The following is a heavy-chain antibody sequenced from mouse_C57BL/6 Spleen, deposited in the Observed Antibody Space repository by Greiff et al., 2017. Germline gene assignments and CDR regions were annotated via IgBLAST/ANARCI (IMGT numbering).Heavy chain of an antibody. Sequence: EVQLVESGGGLVKPGGSLTLSCAASGFTFSSYAMSWVRQTPEKRLEWVANISDGGSYTYYPDHVEGSFTISRDNAKNNLYLQMSHLKSEDTAMYYCEREEKYDWFAYWGQGTLVTVSA. CDR3: EREEKYDWFAY. D-gene: IGHD2-14*01. V-gene: IGHV5-4*01. CDR2: ISDGGSYT. J-gene: IGHJ3*01. CDR1: GFTFSSYA.